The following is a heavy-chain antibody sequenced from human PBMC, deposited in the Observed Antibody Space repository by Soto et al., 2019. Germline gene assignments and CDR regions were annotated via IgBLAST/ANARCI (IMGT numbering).Heavy chain of an antibody. V-gene: IGHV3-74*01. CDR2: INSDGTST. CDR3: AGLLGGSGSFIDY. CDR1: GFIFGGYW. J-gene: IGHJ4*02. Sequence: EVQLVESGGGLVQPGGSLRLSCAASGFIFGGYWMHWVRQAPGKGLVWVSRINSDGTSTSYADSVKGRFTISRDNAKNTMFLQMNSLRAEDTAVYYCAGLLGGSGSFIDYWGQGTLVTVSS. D-gene: IGHD3-10*01.